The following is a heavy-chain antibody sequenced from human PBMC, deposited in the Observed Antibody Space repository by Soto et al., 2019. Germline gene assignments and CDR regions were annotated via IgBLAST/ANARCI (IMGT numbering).Heavy chain of an antibody. V-gene: IGHV4-30-4*01. CDR2: IYYSGRT. CDR1: GGSISSGDYY. Sequence: PSETLSLTCTVSGGSISSGDYYWSWIRQPPGKGLEWIGYIYYSGRTSYNPSLKSRLAISVDTSKNQFSLKLSSVTVADTAVYYCARERGADSSSWVRVYHYHSCIVVRGKGTT. CDR3: ARERGADSSSWVRVYHYHSCIVV. D-gene: IGHD6-6*01. J-gene: IGHJ6*04.